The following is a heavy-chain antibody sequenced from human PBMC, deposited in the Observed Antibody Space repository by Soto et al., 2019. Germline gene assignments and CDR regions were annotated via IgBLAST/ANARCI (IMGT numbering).Heavy chain of an antibody. CDR2: LYYSGCT. CDR3: ARHFTKTDYYYYMDV. V-gene: IGHV4-39*01. CDR1: GVSIGSTIYY. Sequence: ETLSLTCTVSGVSIGSTIYYWGWVRQPPGKGLEWIGTLYYSGCTYYNPSLKSRITMSVDTSKNHFSLRLSSVTAADTAVYYCARHFTKTDYYYYMDVWGKGTTVTVSS. J-gene: IGHJ6*03.